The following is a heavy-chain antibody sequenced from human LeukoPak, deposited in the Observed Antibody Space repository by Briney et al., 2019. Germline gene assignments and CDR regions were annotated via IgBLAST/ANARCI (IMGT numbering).Heavy chain of an antibody. V-gene: IGHV3-30*18. CDR1: EFTFSSSD. J-gene: IGHJ4*02. Sequence: GGSLRLSCAASEFTFSSSDIHWVRQAPGKGLEWVAFISYDGSDKYYAESVKGRFTVSRVNSKHTLYLQMNSLRVEDTAVYYCAKDRGWCFEYWGQGTLVTVSS. D-gene: IGHD6-19*01. CDR3: AKDRGWCFEY. CDR2: ISYDGSDK.